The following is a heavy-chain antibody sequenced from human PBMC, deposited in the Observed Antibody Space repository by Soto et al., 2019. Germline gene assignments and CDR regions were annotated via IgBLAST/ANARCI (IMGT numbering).Heavy chain of an antibody. CDR2: IYYSGST. Sequence: TLSLACTVSGGSISRGDYYWSWIRQPPGKGLEWIGYIYYSGSTYYNPSLKSRVTISVDTSKNQLSLKLSSVTAADTAVYYCARGGEFDPWGQGTLVTVSS. D-gene: IGHD3-16*01. J-gene: IGHJ5*02. V-gene: IGHV4-30-4*01. CDR3: ARGGEFDP. CDR1: GGSISRGDYY.